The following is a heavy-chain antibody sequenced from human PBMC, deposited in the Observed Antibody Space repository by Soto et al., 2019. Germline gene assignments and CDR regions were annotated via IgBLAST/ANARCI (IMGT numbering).Heavy chain of an antibody. CDR3: AKDSRRWDYGGPYYFDY. Sequence: EVQLLESGGGLVQPGGSLRLSCAASGFTFSSYAMSWVRQAPGKGLEWVSAISGSGGSTYYADSVKGRFTISRDNSKNTLYLQMNSRRAEETAVYYCAKDSRRWDYGGPYYFDYWGQGTLVTVSS. CDR2: ISGSGGST. D-gene: IGHD3-10*01. V-gene: IGHV3-23*01. J-gene: IGHJ4*02. CDR1: GFTFSSYA.